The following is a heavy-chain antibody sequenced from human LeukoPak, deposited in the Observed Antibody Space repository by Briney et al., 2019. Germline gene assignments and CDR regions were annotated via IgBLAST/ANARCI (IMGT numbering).Heavy chain of an antibody. V-gene: IGHV4-38-2*01. CDR2: IYHSGST. CDR1: GYSLSSGYY. CDR3: ARLAYIVVVPAAMGTYQPLLGAFDI. Sequence: PSETLSLTRAFSGYSLSSGYYWGWIRPPPGKGLGGIGSIYHSGSTYYNPSLKTRVTISVATSKKQFSLKLSCVTAADTAVYSWARLAYIVVVPAAMGTYQPLLGAFDIWGQGTMVTVSS. J-gene: IGHJ3*02. D-gene: IGHD2-2*01.